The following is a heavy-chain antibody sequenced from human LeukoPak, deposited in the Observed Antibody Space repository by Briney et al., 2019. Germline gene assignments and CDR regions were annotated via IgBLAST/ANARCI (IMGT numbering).Heavy chain of an antibody. Sequence: SETLSLTCTVSGGSISSYYWSWIRQPPGKGPEWIGYIYYSGSTNYNPSLKSRVTISGDTSKNQFSLKLSSVTAADTAVYYCASHDFWSGYFGYWGQGTLVTVSS. D-gene: IGHD3-3*01. CDR3: ASHDFWSGYFGY. CDR1: GGSISSYY. V-gene: IGHV4-59*01. CDR2: IYYSGST. J-gene: IGHJ4*02.